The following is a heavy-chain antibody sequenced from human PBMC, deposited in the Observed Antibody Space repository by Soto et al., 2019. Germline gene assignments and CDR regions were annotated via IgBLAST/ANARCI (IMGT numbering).Heavy chain of an antibody. D-gene: IGHD3-10*01. Sequence: GGSLRLSCAASGFTFSSYDMQWVRQVTGKGLEWVSSIGKGGDTYYAGSVKGRFTISRENAKNSLYLQMSNPRAGDTAVYYCVRDPAGHGMDVWGQGTTVTVSS. J-gene: IGHJ6*02. V-gene: IGHV3-13*01. CDR1: GFTFSSYD. CDR2: IGKGGDT. CDR3: VRDPAGHGMDV.